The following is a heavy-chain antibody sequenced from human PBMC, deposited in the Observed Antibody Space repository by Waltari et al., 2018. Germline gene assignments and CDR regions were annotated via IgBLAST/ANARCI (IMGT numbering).Heavy chain of an antibody. V-gene: IGHV3-30*02. CDR2: IRYYGSNK. D-gene: IGHD6-6*01. CDR1: GFTFSSYG. CDR3: AKVGSAARYQYYFDY. J-gene: IGHJ4*02. Sequence: QVQLVESGGGVVQPGGSLRLSCAASGFTFSSYGMHWVRKAPGKGLEWVAFIRYYGSNKYYADSVKGRFTISRDNSKNTLYLQMNSLRAEDTAVYYCAKVGSAARYQYYFDYWGQGTLVTVSS.